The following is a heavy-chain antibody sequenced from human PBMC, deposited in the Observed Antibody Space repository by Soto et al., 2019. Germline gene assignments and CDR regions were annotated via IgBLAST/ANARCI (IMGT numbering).Heavy chain of an antibody. CDR3: ARAPDTAMVPYYFDY. CDR1: GGSVSSGSYY. V-gene: IGHV4-61*01. CDR2: IHYSGST. J-gene: IGHJ4*02. Sequence: SETLSLTCTVSGGSVSSGSYYWSWIRQPPGKGLEWIGYIHYSGSTNYNPSLKSRVTISVDTSKNQFSLKLSSVTAADTAVYYCARAPDTAMVPYYFDYWGQGTLVTVSS. D-gene: IGHD5-18*01.